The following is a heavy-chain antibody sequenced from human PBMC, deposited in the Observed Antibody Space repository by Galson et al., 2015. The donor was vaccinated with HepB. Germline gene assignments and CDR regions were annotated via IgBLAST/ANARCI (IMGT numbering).Heavy chain of an antibody. CDR2: IYYSGST. CDR1: GGSISSSSYY. CDR3: ARHSSYTSNPLDY. D-gene: IGHD2-2*02. V-gene: IGHV4-39*01. J-gene: IGHJ4*02. Sequence: SETLSLTCTVSGGSISSSSYYWGWIRQPPGKGLEWIGSIYYSGSTGYNPSLKSRVTISVDTSKNQFSLKLTSVTAADTAVYYCARHSSYTSNPLDYWGQGTLVTVSS.